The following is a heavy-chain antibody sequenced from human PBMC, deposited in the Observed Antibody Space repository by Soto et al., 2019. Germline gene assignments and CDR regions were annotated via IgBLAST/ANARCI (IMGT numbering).Heavy chain of an antibody. CDR1: GYTFTSYD. CDR3: AKDYGSGSPYYFDY. V-gene: IGHV1-8*01. CDR2: MNPNSGNT. Sequence: ASVKVSCKASGYTFTSYDINWVRQATGQGLEWMGWMNPNSGNTGYAQKFQGRVTMTRNTSISTAYMELSSLRSEDTAVYYCAKDYGSGSPYYFDYWGQGTLVTSPQ. J-gene: IGHJ4*02. D-gene: IGHD3-10*01.